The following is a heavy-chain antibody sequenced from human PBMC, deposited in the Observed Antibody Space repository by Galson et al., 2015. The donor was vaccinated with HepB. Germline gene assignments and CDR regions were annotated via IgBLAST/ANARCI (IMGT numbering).Heavy chain of an antibody. Sequence: CAISGDSVSSNSAAWNWIRQSPSRGLEWLGRTYYRSKWYNDYAVSVKSRITINPDTSKNQFSLQLNSVTPEDTAVYYCARDRGTVVTPKRPVYTPFDYWGQGTLVTVSS. CDR3: ARDRGTVVTPKRPVYTPFDY. CDR2: TYYRSKWYN. D-gene: IGHD4-23*01. V-gene: IGHV6-1*01. CDR1: GDSVSSNSAA. J-gene: IGHJ4*02.